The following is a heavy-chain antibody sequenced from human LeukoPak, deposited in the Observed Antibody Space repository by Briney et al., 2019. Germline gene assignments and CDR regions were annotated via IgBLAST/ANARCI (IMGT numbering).Heavy chain of an antibody. V-gene: IGHV3-21*01. CDR2: ISSSSSSYI. J-gene: IGHJ4*02. Sequence: PGGSPRLSCAASGFTFSSYSMNWVRQAPGKGLEWVSSISSSSSSYIYYADSVKGRFTISRDNAKNSLYLQMNSLRAEDTAVYYCARGGYSYDRRNFDYWGQGTLVTVSS. CDR1: GFTFSSYS. D-gene: IGHD5-18*01. CDR3: ARGGYSYDRRNFDY.